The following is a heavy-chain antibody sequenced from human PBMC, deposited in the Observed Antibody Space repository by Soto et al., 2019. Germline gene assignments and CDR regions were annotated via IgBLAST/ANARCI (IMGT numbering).Heavy chain of an antibody. J-gene: IGHJ2*01. CDR2: MNPHSGNT. V-gene: IGHV1-8*01. Sequence: ASVKVSCKASGYSFTNYDINWVLQAAGQGPEWMAWMNPHSGNTGYAQKFRGRVTVARDTSTSTVYMELTRLTSDDTAVYFCARYAGDAARYFDLWGHGTLVTVSS. D-gene: IGHD2-15*01. CDR1: GYSFTNYD. CDR3: ARYAGDAARYFDL.